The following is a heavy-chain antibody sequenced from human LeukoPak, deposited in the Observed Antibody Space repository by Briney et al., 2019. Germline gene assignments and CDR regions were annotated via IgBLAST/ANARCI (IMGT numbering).Heavy chain of an antibody. CDR3: ARDQGGSYYPWFDP. CDR1: GFTFSSYW. Sequence: GGSLRLSCAASGFTFSSYWMSWVRQAPGKGLEWVANIKQDGSEKYYVDSVKGRFTISRDNAKNSLYLQMNSLRAEDTAVYYCARDQGGSYYPWFDPWGQGTLVTVSS. D-gene: IGHD1-26*01. V-gene: IGHV3-7*01. CDR2: IKQDGSEK. J-gene: IGHJ5*02.